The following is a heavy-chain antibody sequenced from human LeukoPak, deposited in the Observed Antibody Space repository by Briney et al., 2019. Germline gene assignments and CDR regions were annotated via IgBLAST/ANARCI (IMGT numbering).Heavy chain of an antibody. Sequence: GGSLRLSCAASGFTFSSYAMHWVRQAPGKGLEWVAVISYDGSNKYYADSVKGRFTISRDNSKNTVYLQMNSLRAEDAAVYYCARLAGFGVVVISWGQGTLVTVSS. CDR2: ISYDGSNK. D-gene: IGHD3-22*01. CDR3: ARLAGFGVVVIS. V-gene: IGHV3-30*14. CDR1: GFTFSSYA. J-gene: IGHJ5*02.